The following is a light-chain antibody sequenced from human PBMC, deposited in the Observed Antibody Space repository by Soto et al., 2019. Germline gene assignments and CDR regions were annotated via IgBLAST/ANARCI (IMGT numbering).Light chain of an antibody. J-gene: IGKJ5*01. CDR1: QSVSSY. Sequence: EMVLTQSPATLSLSPGETATLSCRASQSVSSYLAWYRQKPGQAPRLLIYGASSRATGIPDRFSGSGSGTDFTLTISRLEPEDFAVYFCQRYGSSPLITFGQGTRLEI. CDR3: QRYGSSPLIT. V-gene: IGKV3-20*01. CDR2: GAS.